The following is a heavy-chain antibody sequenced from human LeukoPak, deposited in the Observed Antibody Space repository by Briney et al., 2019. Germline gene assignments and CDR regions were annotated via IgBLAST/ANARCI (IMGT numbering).Heavy chain of an antibody. CDR3: ARDRYSSGWYDY. D-gene: IGHD6-19*01. V-gene: IGHV3-21*01. CDR1: GFTFSSYS. J-gene: IGHJ4*02. CDR2: ISSSSSYI. Sequence: PGGSLRLSCAASGFTFSSYSMNWVRQAPGKGLEWVSSISSSSSYIYYADSVKGRFTTSRDNAKNSLYLQMNSLRAEDTAVYYCARDRYSSGWYDYWGQGTLVTVSS.